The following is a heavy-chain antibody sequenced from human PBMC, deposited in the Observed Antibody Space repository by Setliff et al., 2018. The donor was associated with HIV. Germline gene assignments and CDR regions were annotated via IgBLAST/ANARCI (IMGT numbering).Heavy chain of an antibody. Sequence: PSETLSLTCAVYGGSFNDYYWTWIRQPPGKGLEWIGEIDHSGSTKYHASLKGRVTISIDTSKNQISLKLSSVTAADTAVYYCARGLNYYGSGSYLPLGYWGQGTLVTSPQ. V-gene: IGHV4-34*01. CDR2: IDHSGST. CDR3: ARGLNYYGSGSYLPLGY. D-gene: IGHD3-10*01. J-gene: IGHJ4*02. CDR1: GGSFNDYY.